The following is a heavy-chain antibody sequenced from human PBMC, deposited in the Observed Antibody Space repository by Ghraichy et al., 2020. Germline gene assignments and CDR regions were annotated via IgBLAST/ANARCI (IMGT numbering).Heavy chain of an antibody. V-gene: IGHV1-69*13. J-gene: IGHJ2*01. Sequence: SVKVSCKASGGTFSSYAISWVRQAPGQGLEWMGGIIPIFGTANYAQKFQGRVTITADESTSTAYMELSSLRSEDTAVYYCARGRYGKWYFDLWGRGTLVTVSS. CDR3: ARGRYGKWYFDL. D-gene: IGHD4-17*01. CDR1: GGTFSSYA. CDR2: IIPIFGTA.